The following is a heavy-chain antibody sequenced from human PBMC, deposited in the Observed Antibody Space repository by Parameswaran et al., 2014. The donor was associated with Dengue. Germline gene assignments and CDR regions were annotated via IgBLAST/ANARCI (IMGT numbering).Heavy chain of an antibody. V-gene: IGHV3-23*01. CDR3: AKIPFYDFWSGYSIFDY. Sequence: ESLKISCAASGFTFSSYAMSWVRQAPGKGLEWVSAISGSGGSTYYADSVKGRFTISRDNSKNTLYLQMNSLRAEDTAVYYCAKIPFYDFWSGYSIFDYWGQGTLVTVSS. CDR2: ISGSGGST. D-gene: IGHD3-3*01. J-gene: IGHJ4*02. CDR1: GFTFSSYA.